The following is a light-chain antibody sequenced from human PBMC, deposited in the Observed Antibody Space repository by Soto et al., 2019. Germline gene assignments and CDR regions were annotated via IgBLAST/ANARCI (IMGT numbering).Light chain of an antibody. Sequence: QSVLTQPASVSGSPGQSITISCTGTSSDVGGYNYVSWYQHHPGNAPKLVIYEVSHRPSGVSNHFSGSKSGNTASLTISGLQAEDEADYYCCSYVGSYTWVFGGGTKLTVL. CDR3: CSYVGSYTWV. CDR1: SSDVGGYNY. V-gene: IGLV2-14*01. J-gene: IGLJ3*02. CDR2: EVS.